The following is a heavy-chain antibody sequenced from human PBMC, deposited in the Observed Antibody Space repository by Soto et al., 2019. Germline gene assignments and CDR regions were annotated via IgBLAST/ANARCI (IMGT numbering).Heavy chain of an antibody. V-gene: IGHV1-3*01. CDR2: INAGNGNT. D-gene: IGHD2-15*01. Sequence: ASVKVSCKASGYTFTSCAMHWLRQAPRQRLEWMGWINAGNGNTKYSQKFQGRVTITRDTSASTAYMELSSLRSEDTAVYYCARDLGGWPDYWGQGTLVTVSS. CDR1: GYTFTSCA. J-gene: IGHJ4*02. CDR3: ARDLGGWPDY.